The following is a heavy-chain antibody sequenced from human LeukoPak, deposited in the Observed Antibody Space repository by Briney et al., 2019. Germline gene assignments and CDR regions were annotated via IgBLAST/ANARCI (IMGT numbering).Heavy chain of an antibody. CDR2: IKQDGSEK. CDR1: GFTFSSYW. Sequence: GGSLRLSCAASGFTFSSYWMSWVRQAPGKGLEWVANIKQDGSEKYYVDSVKGRFTISRDNAKNSLYLQMNSLRAEDTAVYYCARVKWELQAPNDAFDIWGQGTMVTVSS. D-gene: IGHD1-26*01. CDR3: ARVKWELQAPNDAFDI. V-gene: IGHV3-7*01. J-gene: IGHJ3*02.